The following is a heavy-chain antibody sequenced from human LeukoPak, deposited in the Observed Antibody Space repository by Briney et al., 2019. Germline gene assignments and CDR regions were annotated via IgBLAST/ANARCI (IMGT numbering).Heavy chain of an antibody. J-gene: IGHJ5*02. CDR1: GFTFNNYA. Sequence: GGSLRLSCAASGFTFNNYAMSWVRQAPGKGLEWVSAVSGSDDSYYADSVKGRFTISRDNSKNTLYLQMNSLRAEDAAVYYCVACSSGSCYGDRFDPWGQGTLVTVSS. CDR3: VACSSGSCYGDRFDP. CDR2: VSGSDDS. D-gene: IGHD2-2*01. V-gene: IGHV3-23*01.